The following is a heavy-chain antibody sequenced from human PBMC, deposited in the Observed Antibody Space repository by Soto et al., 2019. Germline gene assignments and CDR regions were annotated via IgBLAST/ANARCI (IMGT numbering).Heavy chain of an antibody. D-gene: IGHD5-18*01. J-gene: IGHJ4*02. CDR3: ASYSYGLYYFDY. Sequence: EVQLVETGGGLIQPGGSLRISCAASGFTVSSNYMSWVRQAPGKGLEWVTVMYSGGSTYYADSVKGRFTISRDNSKNTLYLQMNSLRAEDTAVYSCASYSYGLYYFDYWGQGTLVTVSS. CDR1: GFTVSSNY. CDR2: MYSGGST. V-gene: IGHV3-53*02.